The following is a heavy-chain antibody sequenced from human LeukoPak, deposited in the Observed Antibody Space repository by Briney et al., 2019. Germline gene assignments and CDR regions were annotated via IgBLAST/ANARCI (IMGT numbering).Heavy chain of an antibody. V-gene: IGHV3-53*01. CDR2: IYSGGST. CDR1: GFTVSSNY. D-gene: IGHD5-18*01. J-gene: IGHJ3*02. CDR3: ARQDTAMADAFDI. Sequence: PGGSLRLSCAASGFTVSSNYMSWVRQAPGKGLEWVSVIYSGGSTYYADSVKGRFTISRDNSKNTLYLQMNSLRAEDTAVYYCARQDTAMADAFDIWGQGTMVTVSS.